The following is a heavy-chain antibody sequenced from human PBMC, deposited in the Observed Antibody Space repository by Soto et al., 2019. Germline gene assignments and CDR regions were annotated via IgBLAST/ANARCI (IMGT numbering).Heavy chain of an antibody. J-gene: IGHJ4*02. CDR2: IYYSGST. CDR3: ARGDYYDRSRLY. Sequence: SETLSLTCTVSGGSISSYYWSWIRQPPGKGLEWIGYIYYSGSTNYNPSLKSRVTISVDTSKNHFSLKLSSVTAADTAVYYCARGDYYDRSRLYWGPGTLLTVST. V-gene: IGHV4-59*01. CDR1: GGSISSYY. D-gene: IGHD3-22*01.